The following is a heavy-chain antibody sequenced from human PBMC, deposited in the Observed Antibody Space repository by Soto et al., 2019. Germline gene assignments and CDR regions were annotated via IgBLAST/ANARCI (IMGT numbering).Heavy chain of an antibody. V-gene: IGHV3-7*01. J-gene: IGHJ2*01. D-gene: IGHD3-16*01. CDR3: ARPYTVAGSSYWCFDL. CDR2: IKPDGSEK. Sequence: EVQLVESGGGLVQPGGSLRLSCAASGFTFGPYWMTWVRQAPGKGLEWVAKIKPDGSEKYYVDSVKGRFTISRDNTKTSLYLQMNSLRVEDTAVYYCARPYTVAGSSYWCFDLWGRGTLVTVSS. CDR1: GFTFGPYW.